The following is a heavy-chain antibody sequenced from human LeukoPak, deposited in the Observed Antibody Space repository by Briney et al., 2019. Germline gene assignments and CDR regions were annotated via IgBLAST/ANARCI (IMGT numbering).Heavy chain of an antibody. CDR2: LTGGGDFT. CDR1: GFTFSNYA. Sequence: PGGSLRLPCGASGFTFSNYAMYWVRQAPGKGLEWVSGLTGGGDFTYYADSVKGRFTISRDNSKNTLYLEMNSLRADDTAVYYCAKRGNTISFFDPWGQGTLVTVSS. D-gene: IGHD5-24*01. J-gene: IGHJ5*02. CDR3: AKRGNTISFFDP. V-gene: IGHV3-23*01.